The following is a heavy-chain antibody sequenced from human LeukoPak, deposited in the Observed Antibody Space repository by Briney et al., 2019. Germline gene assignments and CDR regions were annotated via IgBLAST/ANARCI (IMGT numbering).Heavy chain of an antibody. CDR1: GFTFSRYA. CDR2: IVTNGDTT. V-gene: IGHV3-64D*09. CDR3: VNRGWYYDSSGYSYYYGMDV. J-gene: IGHJ6*02. Sequence: PGGSLRLSCSASGFTFSRYAMHWVRQAPGKGLEYVSAIVTNGDTTYYADSVKGRFTISRDNAKNTLYLQMSSLRSDNKAVYYCVNRGWYYDSSGYSYYYGMDVWGQGTTVTVSS. D-gene: IGHD3-22*01.